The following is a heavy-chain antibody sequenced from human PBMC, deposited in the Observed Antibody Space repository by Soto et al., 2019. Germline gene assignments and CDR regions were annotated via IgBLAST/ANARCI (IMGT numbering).Heavy chain of an antibody. CDR2: IIPIFGTA. V-gene: IGHV1-69*06. CDR1: GGTFSSYA. Sequence: SVNVSCKASGGTFSSYAISWVRQAPGQGLEWMGGIIPIFGTANYAQKFQGRVTITADKSTSTAYMELSSLRSEDTAVYYCARRPAGVYYSEYWGEGNLVTVSS. J-gene: IGHJ4*02. CDR3: ARRPAGVYYSEY. D-gene: IGHD7-27*01.